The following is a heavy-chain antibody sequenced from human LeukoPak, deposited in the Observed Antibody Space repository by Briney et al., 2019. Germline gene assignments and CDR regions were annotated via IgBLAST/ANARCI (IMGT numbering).Heavy chain of an antibody. CDR3: ARETVPAIAAPRGLNY. D-gene: IGHD6-13*01. Sequence: ASVKVSCKASGYTFTDYCIHWVRQAPGQGHEWMGWINPNSGDTNYAQKFQGRVTMTRDTSISTAYMELSRLRSDDTAVYYCARETVPAIAAPRGLNYWGQGTLVTVSS. V-gene: IGHV1-2*02. J-gene: IGHJ4*02. CDR1: GYTFTDYC. CDR2: INPNSGDT.